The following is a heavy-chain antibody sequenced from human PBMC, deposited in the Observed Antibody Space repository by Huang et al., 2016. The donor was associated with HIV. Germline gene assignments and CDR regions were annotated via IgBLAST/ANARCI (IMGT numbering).Heavy chain of an antibody. CDR3: ARHFSYYDSSGYTPWDAFDI. V-gene: IGHV4-39*01. CDR2: IYYSGST. D-gene: IGHD3-22*01. Sequence: QLQLQGSGPGLVKPSETLSLTCTVSGGSITSSSYYWGWIRPPPGTGLGGVGSIYYSGSTDYNPSLKSRVTVSVDTSKNQFSLKLSSVTAADTAVYYCARHFSYYDSSGYTPWDAFDIWGQGTMVTVSS. CDR1: GGSITSSSYY. J-gene: IGHJ3*02.